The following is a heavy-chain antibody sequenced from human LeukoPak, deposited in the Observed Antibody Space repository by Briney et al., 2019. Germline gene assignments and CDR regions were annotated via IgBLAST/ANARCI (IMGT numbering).Heavy chain of an antibody. J-gene: IGHJ5*02. CDR1: GGSFSGYY. D-gene: IGHD2-15*01. CDR2: INHSGST. Sequence: SETLSLTCAVYGGSFSGYYWSWIRQPPGKWLEWIGEINHSGSTNYNPSLKSRVTISVDTSKNQFSLKLRSVTAADAAVYYCARCPDIVVVVAADHNWFDPWGQGTLVTVSS. V-gene: IGHV4-34*01. CDR3: ARCPDIVVVVAADHNWFDP.